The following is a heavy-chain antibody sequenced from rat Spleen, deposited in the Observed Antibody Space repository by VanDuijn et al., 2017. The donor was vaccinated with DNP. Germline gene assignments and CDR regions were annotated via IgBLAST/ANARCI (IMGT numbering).Heavy chain of an antibody. Sequence: EVQLVESGGGLVQPGRSLKLSCAGSGLTFSDYNMAWVRQAPKKGLEWVASISYEGSSTYYGDSVKGRFTVSRDNAKSSLYLQMNSLRSEDTATYYCARVGDLHDGGDGDVLDAWGQGTSVTVSS. CDR1: GLTFSDYN. V-gene: IGHV5-22*01. J-gene: IGHJ4*01. CDR2: ISYEGSST. D-gene: IGHD1-12*02. CDR3: ARVGDLHDGGDGDVLDA.